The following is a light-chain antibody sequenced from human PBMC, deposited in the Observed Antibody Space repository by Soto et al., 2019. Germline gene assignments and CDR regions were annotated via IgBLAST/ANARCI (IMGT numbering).Light chain of an antibody. Sequence: EIVLTQSPGTLSLSPGEGATLSCRASQSVTSSYLAWYQQKPGQAPRLLIYGAFIRATVIPVRFSGSGSGTDFTLTISRLEREDFAVYYCQQYGSSRTFGQGTKVE. CDR1: QSVTSSY. CDR3: QQYGSSRT. V-gene: IGKV3-20*01. J-gene: IGKJ1*01. CDR2: GAF.